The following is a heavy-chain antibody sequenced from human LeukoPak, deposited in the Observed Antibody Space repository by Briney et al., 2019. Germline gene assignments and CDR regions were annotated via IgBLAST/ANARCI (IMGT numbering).Heavy chain of an antibody. CDR3: ARRYCTNGVCYTGWFDP. CDR1: GGSFSGYY. CDR2: INHSGST. J-gene: IGHJ5*02. D-gene: IGHD2-8*01. Sequence: PSETLSLTCAVYGGSFSGYYWSWIRQPPGKGLEWIGEINHSGSTNYNPSLKRRVTISVDTSKNQFSLKLSSVTAADTAVYYCARRYCTNGVCYTGWFDPWGQGTLVTVSS. V-gene: IGHV4-34*01.